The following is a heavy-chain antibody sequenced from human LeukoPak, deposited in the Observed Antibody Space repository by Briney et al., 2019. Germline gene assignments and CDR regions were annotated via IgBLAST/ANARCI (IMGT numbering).Heavy chain of an antibody. CDR2: ISAYNGNT. CDR1: GYTFTSYG. V-gene: IGHV1-18*01. Sequence: GASVKVSCKASGYTFTSYGISWVRQAPGQGLEWMGWISAYNGNTNYAQKLQGRVTMTTDTSTSTAYMELRSLRSDDTAVYYCARGGYYDSSGYYYRYYFDYWGQGTLVTVSS. D-gene: IGHD3-22*01. J-gene: IGHJ4*02. CDR3: ARGGYYDSSGYYYRYYFDY.